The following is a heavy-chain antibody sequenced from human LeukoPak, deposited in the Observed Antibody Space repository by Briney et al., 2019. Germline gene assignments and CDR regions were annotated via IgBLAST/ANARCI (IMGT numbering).Heavy chain of an antibody. V-gene: IGHV3-23*01. CDR3: VKDSVTAHYFDY. D-gene: IGHD2-21*02. CDR2: ISVNGGTT. CDR1: GITFSSYA. J-gene: IGHJ4*02. Sequence: GGSLRLSRAASGITFSSYAMSWVRQAPGKGLEWVSVISVNGGTTHYADSVKGRFTISRDNSKNTLYLQMNSLRAEDTAVYYCVKDSVTAHYFDYWGQGTLVTVSS.